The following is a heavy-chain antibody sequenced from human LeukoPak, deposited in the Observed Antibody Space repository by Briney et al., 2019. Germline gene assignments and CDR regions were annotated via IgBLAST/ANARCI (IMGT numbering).Heavy chain of an antibody. CDR1: GGSISSYY. CDR3: ARGPHYHDSSGYSPSYSYAMDV. CDR2: IYYSGST. J-gene: IGHJ6*02. V-gene: IGHV4-59*01. D-gene: IGHD3-22*01. Sequence: SETLSLTCTVSGGSISSYYWSWIRQPPGKGLEWIGYIYYSGSTNYNPSLRSRVTISVDTSKNQFSLDLKSVTAADTAVYYCARGPHYHDSSGYSPSYSYAMDVWGQGTTVTVSS.